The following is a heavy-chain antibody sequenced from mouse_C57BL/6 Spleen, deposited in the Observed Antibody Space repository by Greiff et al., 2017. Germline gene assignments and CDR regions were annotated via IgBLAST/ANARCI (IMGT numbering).Heavy chain of an antibody. J-gene: IGHJ4*01. D-gene: IGHD2-4*01. Sequence: EVQLVASGGGLVQPGESLKLSCESNEYEFPSHDMSWVRKTPEKRLELVAAINSDGGSTYYPDPMGRRFIISRDNTKKTLYLQMSSLCSEDTALYYGAIGDYLYAMEYWGHGTSVTVSS. CDR1: EYEFPSHD. CDR2: INSDGGST. CDR3: AIGDYLYAMEY. V-gene: IGHV5-2*01.